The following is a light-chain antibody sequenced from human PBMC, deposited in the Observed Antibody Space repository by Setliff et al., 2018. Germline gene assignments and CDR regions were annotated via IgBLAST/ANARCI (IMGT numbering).Light chain of an antibody. V-gene: IGLV2-14*01. CDR2: EVS. J-gene: IGLJ1*01. Sequence: QSVLTQPASVSGSPGQSITISCTGTSSDIGSTKYVSWYQQHPGKAPKLMIYEVSNRPSGVSNRFSGSKSGNTASLTISGLQAEDEADYYCSSYTSSSTRGFGTGTKVTVL. CDR3: SSYTSSSTRG. CDR1: SSDIGSTKY.